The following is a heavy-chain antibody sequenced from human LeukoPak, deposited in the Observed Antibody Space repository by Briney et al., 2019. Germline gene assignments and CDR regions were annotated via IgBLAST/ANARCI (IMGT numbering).Heavy chain of an antibody. CDR2: IYSGGAT. CDR1: GLTVSNQF. D-gene: IGHD3-22*01. Sequence: PGGSLRLSCAASGLTVSNQFMDWVRRAPGKGLEWVSTIYSGGATYYSDSVRGRFTISRDGSQNTVYLQMNSLRAEDTAVYYCAREGVNYYDSSGYYAVSWGQGTLVTVSS. V-gene: IGHV3-66*01. CDR3: AREGVNYYDSSGYYAVS. J-gene: IGHJ5*02.